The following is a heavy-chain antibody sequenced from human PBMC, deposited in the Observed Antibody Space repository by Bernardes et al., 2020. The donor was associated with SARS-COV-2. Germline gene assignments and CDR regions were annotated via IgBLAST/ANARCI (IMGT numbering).Heavy chain of an antibody. D-gene: IGHD6-19*01. Sequence: SLTRTVSGGSISSYYWSWIRQPPGKGLEWIGYIYYSGSTNYNPALKRRVTISVDTSKNQFSLKLSSVTAADTAVYYCARDQRTSEYSSVWYNYYYYGMDVWGQGTTVTVSS. CDR1: GGSISSYY. V-gene: IGHV4-59*01. J-gene: IGHJ6*02. CDR3: ARDQRTSEYSSVWYNYYYYGMDV. CDR2: IYYSGST.